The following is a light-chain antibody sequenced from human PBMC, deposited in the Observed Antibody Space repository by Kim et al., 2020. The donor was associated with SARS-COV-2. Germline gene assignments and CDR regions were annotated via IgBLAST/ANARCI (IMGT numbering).Light chain of an antibody. CDR2: GKN. CDR3: NSRDSSGNHLGV. Sequence: GQTVRITCQGDSLRNYYASWYQRKPGQAPVLVIYGKNNRPSGIPDRFSGSSSGNTASMTITGAQAEDEADYYCNSRDSSGNHLGVFGTGTKVTVL. CDR1: SLRNYY. V-gene: IGLV3-19*01. J-gene: IGLJ1*01.